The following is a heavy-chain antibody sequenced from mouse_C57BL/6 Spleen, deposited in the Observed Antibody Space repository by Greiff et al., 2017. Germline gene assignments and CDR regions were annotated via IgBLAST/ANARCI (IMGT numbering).Heavy chain of an antibody. D-gene: IGHD4-1*01. CDR2: IDPSDSYT. J-gene: IGHJ3*01. V-gene: IGHV1-69*01. CDR1: GYTFTSYW. CDR3: ARSPTGTAGFAY. Sequence: QVQLQQPGAVLVMPGASVKLSCKASGYTFTSYWMHWVKQRPGQGLEWIGEIDPSDSYTTYNQKVKGKSTLTVVKSSSTAYMELSSLTSEDSAVYYCARSPTGTAGFAYWGQGTLVTGSA.